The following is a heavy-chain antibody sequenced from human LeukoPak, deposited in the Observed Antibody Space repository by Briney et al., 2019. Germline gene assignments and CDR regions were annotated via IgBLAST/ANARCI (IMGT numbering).Heavy chain of an antibody. CDR1: EFTVSTNY. CDR3: AKDSAVSGSYPDASDI. CDR2: VYYDGNT. D-gene: IGHD1-26*01. J-gene: IGHJ3*02. V-gene: IGHV3-53*01. Sequence: GGSLRLSCAASEFTVSTNYMNWVRQAPGKGLEWVSVVYYDGNTYYADSVKGRFTISRDSSKNTLYLQMNSLRAEDTAVYYCAKDSAVSGSYPDASDIWGQGTMVTVSS.